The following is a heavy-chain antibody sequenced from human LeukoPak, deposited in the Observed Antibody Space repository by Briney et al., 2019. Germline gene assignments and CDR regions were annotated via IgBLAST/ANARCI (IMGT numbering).Heavy chain of an antibody. Sequence: GGSLRLSCAASGFTFSSYSMNWVRQAPGKGLEWVSSISSSSSYIYYADSVKGRSTISRDNAKNSLYLQMNSLRAEGTAVYYCAKWGLLWFGSYFDYWGQGTLVTVSS. CDR1: GFTFSSYS. D-gene: IGHD3-10*01. V-gene: IGHV3-21*04. J-gene: IGHJ4*02. CDR3: AKWGLLWFGSYFDY. CDR2: ISSSSSYI.